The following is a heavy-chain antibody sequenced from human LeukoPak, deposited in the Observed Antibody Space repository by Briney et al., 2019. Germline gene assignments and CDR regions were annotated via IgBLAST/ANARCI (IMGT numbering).Heavy chain of an antibody. CDR3: ARGPSSRWGPFNWFDP. CDR2: IYYSGST. D-gene: IGHD7-27*01. Sequence: PSETLSLTCTVSGYSISTGYYWDWIRQPPGKGLEWIGSIYYSGSTYYNPSLKSRVTISVDTSKNQFSLKLSSVTAADTAVYYCARGPSSRWGPFNWFDPWGQGTLVTVSS. V-gene: IGHV4-38-2*02. J-gene: IGHJ5*02. CDR1: GYSISTGYY.